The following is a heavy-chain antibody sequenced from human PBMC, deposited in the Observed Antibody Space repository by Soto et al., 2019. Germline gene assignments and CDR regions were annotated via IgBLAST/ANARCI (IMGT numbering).Heavy chain of an antibody. D-gene: IGHD2-15*01. J-gene: IGHJ4*02. CDR1: GYTFTSYG. CDR3: ARLYLGYCSGGSCYHGVYFDY. CDR2: ISAFNGDT. V-gene: IGHV1-18*01. Sequence: ASVKVSCKASGYTFTSYGISWVRQAPGQGLEWMGYISAFNGDTNYAQKLQGRVTMTTDTFTSTAYMELRSLRSDDTAVYYCARLYLGYCSGGSCYHGVYFDYWGQGTLVTVSS.